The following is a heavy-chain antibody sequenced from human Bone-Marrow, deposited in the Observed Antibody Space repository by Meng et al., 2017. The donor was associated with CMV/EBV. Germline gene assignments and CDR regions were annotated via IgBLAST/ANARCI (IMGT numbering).Heavy chain of an antibody. J-gene: IGHJ5*02. CDR2: TYYRSKWFN. D-gene: IGHD3-10*01. Sequence: SQTLSLTCAISGDSVSSNSATWNWIRQSPSRGLEWLGRTYYRSKWFNDYAPSVQSRITITPDTSKNQFSLQLHSVTPEDTAVYYCARVDAGSGVNWFDPWGQEILVTGS. V-gene: IGHV6-1*01. CDR1: GDSVSSNSAT. CDR3: ARVDAGSGVNWFDP.